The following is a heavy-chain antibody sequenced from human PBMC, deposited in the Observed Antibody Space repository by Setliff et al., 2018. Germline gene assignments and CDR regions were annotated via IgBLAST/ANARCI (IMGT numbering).Heavy chain of an antibody. CDR1: EFSLSDFH. V-gene: IGHV3-73*01. CDR3: ARRGVGMGMDV. CDR2: VRRNTNSYAT. Sequence: GGSLRLSCAASEFSLSDFHMHWVRQAPGKGLEWVGRVRRNTNSYATAYSASLKGRFTISRDDSKNTAYLQMNSLQSEDTAVYYCARRGVGMGMDVWGKGTTVTVS. D-gene: IGHD2-2*01. J-gene: IGHJ6*03.